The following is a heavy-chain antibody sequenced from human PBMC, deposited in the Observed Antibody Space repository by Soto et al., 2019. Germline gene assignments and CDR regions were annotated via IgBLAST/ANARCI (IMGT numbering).Heavy chain of an antibody. CDR1: GGSISSGGYY. CDR2: IYYSGST. J-gene: IGHJ5*02. Sequence: SEILSLTCTVSGGSISSGGYYRSWIRQHPGKGLEWIGYIYYSGSTYYNPSLKSRVTISVDTSKNQFSLKLSSVTAADTAVYYCARSEVDSSIVVVPAAIEPPWWGNCFDPWGQVTLVTVSS. CDR3: ARSEVDSSIVVVPAAIEPPWWGNCFDP. D-gene: IGHD2-2*02. V-gene: IGHV4-31*03.